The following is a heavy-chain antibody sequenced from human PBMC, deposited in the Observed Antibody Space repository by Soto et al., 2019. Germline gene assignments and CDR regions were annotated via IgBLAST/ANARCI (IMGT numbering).Heavy chain of an antibody. Sequence: XGTLALTFAVSGGSISSSNWWSWIRQPPGKGLEWIGEIYHSGSTNYNPSLKSRVTISVDKSKNQFSLKLSSVTAADTAVYYCARDIRYYYGMDVWGQGTTVTVSS. CDR2: IYHSGST. V-gene: IGHV4-4*02. D-gene: IGHD2-2*02. J-gene: IGHJ6*02. CDR1: GGSISSSNW. CDR3: ARDIRYYYGMDV.